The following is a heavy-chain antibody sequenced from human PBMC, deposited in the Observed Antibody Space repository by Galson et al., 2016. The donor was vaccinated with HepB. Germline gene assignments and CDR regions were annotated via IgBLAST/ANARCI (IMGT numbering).Heavy chain of an antibody. Sequence: SLRLSCAASGFTFSTCGMHWVRQAPGKGLEWVAIISYDRNNKYYADSVKGRFTISRDNSKNTLYLQMNSLRAEDTAVYYCAKERGILTGYLLTDWGQGTLVTVSS. CDR2: ISYDRNNK. V-gene: IGHV3-30*18. J-gene: IGHJ4*02. D-gene: IGHD3-9*01. CDR3: AKERGILTGYLLTD. CDR1: GFTFSTCG.